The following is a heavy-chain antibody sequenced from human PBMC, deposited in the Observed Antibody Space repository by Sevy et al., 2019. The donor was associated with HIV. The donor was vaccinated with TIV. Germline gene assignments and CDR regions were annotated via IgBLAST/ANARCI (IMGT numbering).Heavy chain of an antibody. D-gene: IGHD3-16*02. CDR3: ARRYFDV. Sequence: GGSLRLSCAASGFTFHTYWMQWVRQAPGKELEWVANIRQDGNEIYSADSVKGRFTISRDNAMQSLYLEMNNLRVEDSGIYYCARRYFDVWGQGTLVTVSS. CDR2: IRQDGNEI. CDR1: GFTFHTYW. J-gene: IGHJ4*02. V-gene: IGHV3-7*01.